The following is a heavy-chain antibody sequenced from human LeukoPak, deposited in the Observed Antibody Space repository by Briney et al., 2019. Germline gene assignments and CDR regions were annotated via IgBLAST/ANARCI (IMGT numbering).Heavy chain of an antibody. D-gene: IGHD3-22*01. CDR3: ARDLEGYYDSSGYYYPDAFDI. J-gene: IGHJ3*02. CDR2: INPNSGGT. V-gene: IGHV1-2*02. Sequence: GASVKVSCKASGYTFTGYYMHWVRQAPGQGLEWMGWINPNSGGTDYAQKFQGRVTMTRDTSISTAYMELSRLRSDDTAVYYCARDLEGYYDSSGYYYPDAFDIWGQGTMVTVSS. CDR1: GYTFTGYY.